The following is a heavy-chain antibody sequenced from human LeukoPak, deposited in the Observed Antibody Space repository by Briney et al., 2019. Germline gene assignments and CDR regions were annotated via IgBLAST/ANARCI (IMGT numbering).Heavy chain of an antibody. CDR2: INSDGSST. CDR1: GFTFSSYW. CDR3: ARGAFAGGYFDY. Sequence: GGSLRLSCAASGFTFSSYWMHWVRQAPGKGLVWVSRINSDGSSTSYADSVKGRFTISRDNAKNTLYLQMNSLRAEDTAVYYCARGAFAGGYFDYWGQGTLVTVSS. D-gene: IGHD6-13*01. V-gene: IGHV3-74*01. J-gene: IGHJ4*02.